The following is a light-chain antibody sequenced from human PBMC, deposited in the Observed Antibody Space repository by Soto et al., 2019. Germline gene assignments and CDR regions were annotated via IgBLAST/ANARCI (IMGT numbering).Light chain of an antibody. J-gene: IGLJ1*01. CDR3: SSYTSSSPDV. V-gene: IGLV2-14*01. CDR2: DVS. CDR1: SSDVGGYNY. Sequence: QSALTQPASVSGSPGQWITISCTGTSSDVGGYNYVSWYQQHPGKAPKLMIYDVSNRPSGVSNRFSGSKSGNTASLTISGLQAEDEADYYCSSYTSSSPDVFGTGTKVTVL.